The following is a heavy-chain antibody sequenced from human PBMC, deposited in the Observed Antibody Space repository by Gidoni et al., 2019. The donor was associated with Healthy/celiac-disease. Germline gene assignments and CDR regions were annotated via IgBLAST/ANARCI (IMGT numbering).Heavy chain of an antibody. J-gene: IGHJ3*02. CDR1: GGSISSGGYY. V-gene: IGHV4-31*03. Sequence: QVHLQESGPGLVKPSQTLSLPCTVSGGSISSGGYYWSWIRQHPGKGLEWIGYIYYSGSTYYNPSLKSRVTISVDTSKNQFSLKLSSVTAADTAVYYCARGDNWGGAFDIWGQGTMVTVSS. D-gene: IGHD7-27*01. CDR2: IYYSGST. CDR3: ARGDNWGGAFDI.